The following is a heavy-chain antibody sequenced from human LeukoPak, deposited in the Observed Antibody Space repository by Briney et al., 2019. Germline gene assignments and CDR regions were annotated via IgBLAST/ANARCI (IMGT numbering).Heavy chain of an antibody. V-gene: IGHV3-74*01. CDR2: INSDGSNT. J-gene: IGHJ4*02. CDR1: GFTFSSYW. Sequence: PGGSLRLSCAASGFTFSSYWMHWVRQAPGKGLVWVSRINSDGSNTSYADSVKGRFTISRDNAKNTLYLQMNSLRAEDTAVYYCGRDIFRGPVDYWGQGTLVTVSS. CDR3: GRDIFRGPVDY. D-gene: IGHD3-9*01.